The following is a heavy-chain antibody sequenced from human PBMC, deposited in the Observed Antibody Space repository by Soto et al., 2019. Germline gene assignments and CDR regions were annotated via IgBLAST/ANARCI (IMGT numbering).Heavy chain of an antibody. Sequence: EVQLVESGGGLVQPGGSLRLSCAASGFTFSGYPMSWVRQAPGKGLEWVAYISGTGNSIYYADSVKGRFTISRDNGKNSLYLQMNSLRDEDTALFFCARGASGTYDSWGQGTLVTVSS. D-gene: IGHD1-26*01. CDR3: ARGASGTYDS. J-gene: IGHJ5*01. CDR2: ISGTGNSI. CDR1: GFTFSGYP. V-gene: IGHV3-48*02.